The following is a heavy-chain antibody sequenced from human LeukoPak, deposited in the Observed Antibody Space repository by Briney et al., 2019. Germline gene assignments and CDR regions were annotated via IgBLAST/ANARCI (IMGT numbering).Heavy chain of an antibody. CDR1: GFTFSSYG. V-gene: IGHV3-33*01. Sequence: GGSLRLSCAASGFTFSSYGMHWVRQAPGKGLEWVAVIWYDGSNKYYADSVKGRFTISRDNSKNTLYLQMNSLRAEDTAVYYCAREKRRTPVTKVYYGMDVWGQGTTVTVSS. CDR3: AREKRRTPVTKVYYGMDV. D-gene: IGHD4-17*01. CDR2: IWYDGSNK. J-gene: IGHJ6*02.